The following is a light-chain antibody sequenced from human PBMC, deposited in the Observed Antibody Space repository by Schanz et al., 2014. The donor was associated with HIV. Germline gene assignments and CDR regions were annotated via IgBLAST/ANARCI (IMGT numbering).Light chain of an antibody. J-gene: IGKJ2*01. V-gene: IGKV1-9*01. CDR1: QGVSSN. Sequence: IQLTQSPSSLSASVGDRVTITCRASQGVSSNLAWYQQKPGKAPKLLIYAASTLQSGVPSSFSGTGSGKDLNITISRLHPEDFATYYCQKSYTKPYTFGQGTKLEIK. CDR2: AAS. CDR3: QKSYTKPYT.